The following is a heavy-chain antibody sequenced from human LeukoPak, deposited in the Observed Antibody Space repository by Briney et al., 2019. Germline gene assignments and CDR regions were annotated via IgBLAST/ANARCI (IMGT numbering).Heavy chain of an antibody. CDR2: INHSGST. CDR3: ARTRARIYYGSGSYHSYYFDY. Sequence: PSETLSLTCAVYGGSFSGYYWSWIRQPPRKGLEWIGEINHSGSTNYNPSLKSRVTMSVDTSKNQFSLRLSSVTAADTAVYYCARTRARIYYGSGSYHSYYFDYWGQGTLVTVSS. J-gene: IGHJ4*02. V-gene: IGHV4-34*01. CDR1: GGSFSGYY. D-gene: IGHD3-10*01.